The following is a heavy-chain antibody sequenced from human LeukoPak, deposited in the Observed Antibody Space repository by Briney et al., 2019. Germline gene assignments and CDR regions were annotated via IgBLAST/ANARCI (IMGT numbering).Heavy chain of an antibody. CDR1: GGSISSYY. CDR3: ARDRAAAARAMYAFDI. Sequence: SETLSLTCTVSGGSISSYYWSWLRQPPGKGLEWIGFIYYSGSTYYNPSLKSRVTISVDTSKNQFSLKLSSVTAADTAVYYCARDRAAAARAMYAFDIWGQGTMVTVSS. J-gene: IGHJ3*02. D-gene: IGHD6-13*01. CDR2: IYYSGST. V-gene: IGHV4-59*12.